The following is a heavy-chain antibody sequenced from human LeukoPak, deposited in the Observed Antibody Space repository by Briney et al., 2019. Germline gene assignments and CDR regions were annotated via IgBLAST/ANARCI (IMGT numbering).Heavy chain of an antibody. J-gene: IGHJ4*02. CDR1: GGSFSGYY. V-gene: IGHV4-34*01. CDR3: ARGSHGSGSSSFDY. CDR2: INHSGST. D-gene: IGHD3-10*01. Sequence: PSETLSLTCAVYGGSFSGYYWSWIRQPPGKGLEWIGEINHSGSTNYNPSLKSRVTISVDTSKNQFSLKLSSVTAADTAVYYCARGSHGSGSSSFDYWGQGTLVTVSS.